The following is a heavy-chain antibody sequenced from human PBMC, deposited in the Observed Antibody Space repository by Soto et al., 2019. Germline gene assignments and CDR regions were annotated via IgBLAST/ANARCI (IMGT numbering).Heavy chain of an antibody. D-gene: IGHD3-16*01. CDR1: GFTFSSYA. CDR2: ISGSGGST. CDR3: AKSRYYDYVWGSYSYYFDY. Sequence: GGSLRLSCAASGFTFSSYAMSWVRQAPGKGLEWVSAISGSGGSTYYADSVKGRFTISRDNSKNTLYLQMNSLRAEDTAVYYCAKSRYYDYVWGSYSYYFDYWGQGTLVTVSS. V-gene: IGHV3-23*01. J-gene: IGHJ4*02.